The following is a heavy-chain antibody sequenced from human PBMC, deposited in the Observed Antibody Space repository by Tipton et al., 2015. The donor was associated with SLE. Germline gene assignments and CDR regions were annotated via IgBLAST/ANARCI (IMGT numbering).Heavy chain of an antibody. CDR1: GGSISSSSYY. D-gene: IGHD3-10*01. CDR3: AREEGRGPFDY. Sequence: TLSLTCTVSGGSISSSSYYWGWIRQPPGKGLEWIGSIYYSGSTYYNPSLKSRVTISVDTSKNQFSLKLSSVTAADTAVYYRAREEGRGPFDYWGQGTLVTVSS. J-gene: IGHJ4*02. V-gene: IGHV4-39*07. CDR2: IYYSGST.